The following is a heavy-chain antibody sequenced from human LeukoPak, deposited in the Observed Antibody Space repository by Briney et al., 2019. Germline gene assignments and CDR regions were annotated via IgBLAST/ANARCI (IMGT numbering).Heavy chain of an antibody. CDR3: ARGGSSGRWYFDL. CDR1: GFTFSNFW. Sequence: GESLRLSCTASGFTFSNFWMGWVRQAPGKGLEWVANIKQDETEKFYLGSVKGRFTISRDNSKNTLYLQMNSLRAEDTAVYYCARGGSSGRWYFDLWGRGTLVTVSS. CDR2: IKQDETEK. J-gene: IGHJ2*01. V-gene: IGHV3-7*03. D-gene: IGHD6-19*01.